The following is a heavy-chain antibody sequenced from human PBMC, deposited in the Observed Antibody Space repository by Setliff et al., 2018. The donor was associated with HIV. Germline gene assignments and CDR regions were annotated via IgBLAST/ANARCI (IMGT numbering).Heavy chain of an antibody. CDR1: GDSISSYY. Sequence: PSETLSLTCTVSGDSISSYYWSWVRQPPGKGLEWIGYIYNSGYSNSKPSLKSRVTMSLDTSKNQFSLELTSVTAADTAVYFCARGDGYRSNDAYYDTGMDVWGQGITVTVSS. CDR2: IYNSGYS. J-gene: IGHJ6*02. D-gene: IGHD5-12*01. V-gene: IGHV4-59*01. CDR3: ARGDGYRSNDAYYDTGMDV.